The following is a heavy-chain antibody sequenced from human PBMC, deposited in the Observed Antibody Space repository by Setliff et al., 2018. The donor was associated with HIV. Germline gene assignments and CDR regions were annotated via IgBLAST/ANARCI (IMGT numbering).Heavy chain of an antibody. CDR1: GFTFSSYS. CDR2: ISSGSSTI. V-gene: IGHV3-48*01. D-gene: IGHD5-12*01. Sequence: GGSLRLSCAASGFTFSSYSMNWVRQAPGKGLEWVSSISSGSSTIYYADSVKGRFTISRDNAKNSLSLQMNSLRAEDTAVYYCARQDLGAYAPLRYWGQGTLVTVSS. CDR3: ARQDLGAYAPLRY. J-gene: IGHJ4*02.